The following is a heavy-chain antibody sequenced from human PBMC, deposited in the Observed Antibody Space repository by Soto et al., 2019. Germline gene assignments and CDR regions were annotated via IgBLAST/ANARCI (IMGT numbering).Heavy chain of an antibody. J-gene: IGHJ5*02. D-gene: IGHD2-15*01. Sequence: PSETLSLTCAVSGGSISGSSFYWGWIRQPPEKGLESIGSIHYSGSTNYNPSLKSRVTISVDTSKNQFSLKLSSVTAADTAVYYCARGSNCSGGSCYGLSWFDPWGQGTLVTVSS. CDR1: GGSISGSSFY. CDR3: ARGSNCSGGSCYGLSWFDP. V-gene: IGHV4-39*07. CDR2: IHYSGST.